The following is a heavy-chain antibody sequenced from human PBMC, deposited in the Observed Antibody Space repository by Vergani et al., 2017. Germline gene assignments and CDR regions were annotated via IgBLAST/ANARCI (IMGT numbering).Heavy chain of an antibody. D-gene: IGHD3-22*01. Sequence: EVQLLESGGGLVQPGGSLRLSCGASGFTFSSYAMSWVRQAPGKGLEWVSAISGSGGSTYYADSVKGRFTISRDNSKNTLYLQMNSLRAEDTAVYYCAKDRPYYYDSSGYYVDAFDIWGQGTMVTVSS. CDR2: ISGSGGST. CDR3: AKDRPYYYDSSGYYVDAFDI. CDR1: GFTFSSYA. V-gene: IGHV3-23*01. J-gene: IGHJ3*02.